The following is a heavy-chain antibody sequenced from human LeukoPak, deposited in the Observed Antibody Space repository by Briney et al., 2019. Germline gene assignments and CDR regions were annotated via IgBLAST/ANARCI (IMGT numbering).Heavy chain of an antibody. CDR2: ISDSGGST. J-gene: IGHJ4*02. D-gene: IGHD2-2*01. CDR3: AKDRRACSSSSCYYRFDY. CDR1: EFTFSSYA. V-gene: IGHV3-23*01. Sequence: GGSLRLSCAASEFTFSSYAMSWVRQAPGKGLEWASAISDSGGSTYYADSVKGRFTVSRDNSKNTMYLQMNSLRAEDTAVYYCAKDRRACSSSSCYYRFDYWGQGTLVTVSS.